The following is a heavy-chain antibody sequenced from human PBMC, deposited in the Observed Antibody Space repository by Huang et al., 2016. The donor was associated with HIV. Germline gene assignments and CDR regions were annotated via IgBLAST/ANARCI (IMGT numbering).Heavy chain of an antibody. Sequence: QIHLVQSGPEVKQPGASVTVSCKASGYKFHIYEITWVRQTPGQGREWMGWISGDNVSTRFAQKFQDRLTMTTDVSTRTAYLELRSLRLDDTAVYYCARTKGEFDFWGQGALVTVSS. J-gene: IGHJ4*02. CDR1: GYKFHIYE. CDR3: ARTKGEFDF. V-gene: IGHV1-18*04. CDR2: ISGDNVST. D-gene: IGHD3-16*01.